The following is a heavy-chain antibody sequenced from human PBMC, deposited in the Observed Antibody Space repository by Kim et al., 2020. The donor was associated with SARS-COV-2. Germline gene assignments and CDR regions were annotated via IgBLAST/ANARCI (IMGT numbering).Heavy chain of an antibody. CDR1: GFTFPEYN. J-gene: IGHJ6*02. D-gene: IGHD1-1*01. CDR2: ISWDGGST. CDR3: AKAGWNGPYGMHV. V-gene: IGHV3-43*01. Sequence: GGSLRLSCAASGFTFPEYNMHWVRQPPGRGLEWVSLISWDGGSTYYADSVKGRFTSSRDNSKNSLYLQMDSLGNEDTALYYCAKAGWNGPYGMHVSGQGT.